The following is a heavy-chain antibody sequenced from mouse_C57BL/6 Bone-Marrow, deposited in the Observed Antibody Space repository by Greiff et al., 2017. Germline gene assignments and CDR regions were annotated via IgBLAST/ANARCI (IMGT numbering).Heavy chain of an antibody. V-gene: IGHV5-6*01. CDR3: ARRRAHYYGSSYFDY. J-gene: IGHJ2*01. Sequence: EVQRVESGGDLVKPGGSLKLSCAASGFTFSSYGMSWVRQTPDKRLEWVATISSGGSYTYYPDSVKGRFTISRDNAKNTLYLQMSSLKSEDTAMYYCARRRAHYYGSSYFDYWGQGTTLTVSS. D-gene: IGHD1-1*01. CDR1: GFTFSSYG. CDR2: ISSGGSYT.